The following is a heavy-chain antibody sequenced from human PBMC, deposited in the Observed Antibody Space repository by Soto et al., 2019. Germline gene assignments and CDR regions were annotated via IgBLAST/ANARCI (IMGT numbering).Heavy chain of an antibody. J-gene: IGHJ4*02. CDR2: IYSGGST. CDR3: ARVFWSGYYFDY. Sequence: GESLKISCAASGFTVSSNYMSWVRHAPGKGLEWVSVIYSGGSTYYADSVKGRFTISRDNSKNTLYLQMNSLRAEDTAVYYCARVFWSGYYFDYWGPGTLVTVSS. V-gene: IGHV3-53*01. D-gene: IGHD3-3*01. CDR1: GFTVSSNY.